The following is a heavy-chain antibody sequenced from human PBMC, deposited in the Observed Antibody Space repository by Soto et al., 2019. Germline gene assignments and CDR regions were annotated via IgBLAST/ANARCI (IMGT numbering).Heavy chain of an antibody. J-gene: IGHJ4*02. CDR1: GFTFSDYG. CDR3: ARVDFGGNSYYFDY. Sequence: XGSLRLSCLAAGFTFSDYGIHWVRQAPDKGLEWVAVVLFDGSIQYYGDSVKGRFTISRDNSNNTVDLQMNNLRAEDTAVYYCARVDFGGNSYYFDYWGQGTPVTVSS. CDR2: VLFDGSIQ. D-gene: IGHD1-7*01. V-gene: IGHV3-33*01.